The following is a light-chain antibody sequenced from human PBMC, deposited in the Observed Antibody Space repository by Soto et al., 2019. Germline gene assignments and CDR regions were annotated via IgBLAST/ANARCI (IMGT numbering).Light chain of an antibody. Sequence: EIVMTQSPATLSVSPGERATLSCRASQSVSSNLAWYQQKPGQAPRLLIYGASTRATGIPARFSGSGSGTECTLTISSLQSEDCAVYYCQQYNNWPPWTVGQGTKVEIK. J-gene: IGKJ1*01. CDR1: QSVSSN. CDR2: GAS. CDR3: QQYNNWPPWT. V-gene: IGKV3-15*01.